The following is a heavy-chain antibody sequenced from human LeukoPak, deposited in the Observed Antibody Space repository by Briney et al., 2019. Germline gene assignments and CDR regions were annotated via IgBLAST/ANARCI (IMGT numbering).Heavy chain of an antibody. CDR3: ARARGERVVVAAY. D-gene: IGHD2-15*01. CDR1: GYTFTSYD. CDR2: MNPNSGNT. V-gene: IGHV1-8*01. J-gene: IGHJ4*02. Sequence: GASVKVSCKASGYTFTSYDIDWVRQATGQGLEWMGWMNPNSGNTGYAQKFQGRVTMTRTTSISTAYMELSSLRSEDTAVYYCARARGERVVVAAYWGQGTLVTVSS.